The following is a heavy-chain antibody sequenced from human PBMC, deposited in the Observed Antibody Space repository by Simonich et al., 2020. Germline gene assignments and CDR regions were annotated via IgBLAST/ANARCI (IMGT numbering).Heavy chain of an antibody. D-gene: IGHD6-13*01. CDR2: IYHSGTT. CDR1: GYSISSGYY. V-gene: IGHV4-38-2*01. Sequence: QVQLQESGPGLVKPSETLSLTCAVSGYSISSGYYWGWIRQPPGKGLEWIGSIYHSGTTDYNPSLQSRVTISVDTSKNQFSLKLSSVTAADTAVYYCARVGYSNYYYYGMDVWGQGTTVTVSS. J-gene: IGHJ6*02. CDR3: ARVGYSNYYYYGMDV.